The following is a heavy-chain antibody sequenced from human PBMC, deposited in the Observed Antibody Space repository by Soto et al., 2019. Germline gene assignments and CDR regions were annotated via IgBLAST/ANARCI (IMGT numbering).Heavy chain of an antibody. CDR1: GYSFTSYW. D-gene: IGHD3-22*01. V-gene: IGHV5-51*01. CDR2: IYPGDSDT. J-gene: IGHJ6*02. Sequence: PGESLKISCKGSGYSFTSYWIGWVRQMPGKGLEWMGIIYPGDSDTRYSPSFQGQVTISADKSISTAYLQWSSLKASDTAMYYCARRRYYDSSGYRNYCSYGMDVWGQGTTVTVSS. CDR3: ARRRYYDSSGYRNYCSYGMDV.